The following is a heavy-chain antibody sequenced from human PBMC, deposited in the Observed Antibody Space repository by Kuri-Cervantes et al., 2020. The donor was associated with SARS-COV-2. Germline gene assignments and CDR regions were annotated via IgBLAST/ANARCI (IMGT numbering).Heavy chain of an antibody. D-gene: IGHD4-17*01. Sequence: GGSLRLSCAASGFTFSSYAMSWVRQAPGKGLEWVSAIRGSGGSTYYGDSVKGRFTISRDNSKNTLYLQMNSLRAEDTAVYYCAKHMTTVTTYAHNVDAFDIWGQGTMVTVSS. CDR3: AKHMTTVTTYAHNVDAFDI. CDR1: GFTFSSYA. CDR2: IRGSGGST. V-gene: IGHV3-23*01. J-gene: IGHJ3*02.